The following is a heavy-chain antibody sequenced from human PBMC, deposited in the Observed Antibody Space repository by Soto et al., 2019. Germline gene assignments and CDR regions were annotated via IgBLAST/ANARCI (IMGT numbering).Heavy chain of an antibody. CDR2: IYYSGST. J-gene: IGHJ6*02. V-gene: IGHV4-59*01. CDR3: ARYVPAAHRPYGMDV. CDR1: GGSISSYY. Sequence: SETLSLTCTVSGGSISSYYWSWIRQPPGKGLEWIGYIYYSGSTNYNPSLKSRVTISVDTSKNQFSLKLSSVTAADTAVYYCARYVPAAHRPYGMDVWGQGTTVTVSS. D-gene: IGHD2-2*01.